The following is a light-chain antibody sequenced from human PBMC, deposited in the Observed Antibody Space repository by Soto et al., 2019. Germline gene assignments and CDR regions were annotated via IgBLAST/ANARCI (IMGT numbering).Light chain of an antibody. Sequence: EIVMTQSPATLSVSPGERATLSCRASQSVSSNVAWYQQKPGQAPRLLMYGASTRATGIPARFSGSGSGTEFTLTITSLQSEDFAVYYCQQYNNWPYTFGQGTELEIK. CDR2: GAS. CDR1: QSVSSN. CDR3: QQYNNWPYT. J-gene: IGKJ2*01. V-gene: IGKV3-15*01.